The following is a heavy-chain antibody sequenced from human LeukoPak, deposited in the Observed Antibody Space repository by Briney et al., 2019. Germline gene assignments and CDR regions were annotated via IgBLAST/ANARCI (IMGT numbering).Heavy chain of an antibody. D-gene: IGHD3-22*01. J-gene: IGHJ4*02. V-gene: IGHV4-34*01. CDR1: GGSFSGYY. Sequence: PSETLSLTCAVYGGSFSGYYWSWIRQPPGKGLEWIGEINHSGSTNYNPSLKSRVTISVDTSKNQFSLKLSSVTAADTAVYYCARGITGSGSINPGFDYWGQGTLVTVSS. CDR3: ARGITGSGSINPGFDY. CDR2: INHSGST.